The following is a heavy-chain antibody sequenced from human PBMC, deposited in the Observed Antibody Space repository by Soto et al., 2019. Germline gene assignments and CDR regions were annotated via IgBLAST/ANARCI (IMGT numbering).Heavy chain of an antibody. CDR1: GGSFSGYY. V-gene: IGHV4-59*01. CDR3: ARSRSADYYDSSGCNFDY. Sequence: SETLSLTCAVYGGSFSGYYWSWIRQPPGKGLEWIGYIYYSGSTNYNPSLKSRVTISVDTSKNQFSLKLSSVTAADTAVYYCARSRSADYYDSSGCNFDYWGQGTLVTVSS. J-gene: IGHJ4*02. D-gene: IGHD3-22*01. CDR2: IYYSGST.